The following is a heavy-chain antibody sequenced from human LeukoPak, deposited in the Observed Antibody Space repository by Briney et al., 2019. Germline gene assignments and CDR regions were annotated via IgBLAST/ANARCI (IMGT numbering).Heavy chain of an antibody. CDR3: ARDHTGYCSSTSCYAPFDY. CDR2: ISAHNGNT. V-gene: IGHV1-18*01. D-gene: IGHD2-2*01. J-gene: IGHJ4*02. Sequence: ASVKVSCKASGYTFTSYGISWVRQAPGQGLGWMGWISAHNGNTNYAQKLQGRVTMTTDTSTSTAYMELRSLRSDDTAVYYCARDHTGYCSSTSCYAPFDYWGQGTLVTVSS. CDR1: GYTFTSYG.